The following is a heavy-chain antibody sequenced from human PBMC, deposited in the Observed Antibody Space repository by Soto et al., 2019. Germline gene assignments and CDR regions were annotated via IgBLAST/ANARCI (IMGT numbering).Heavy chain of an antibody. J-gene: IGHJ4*02. CDR1: GYSFTSYY. Sequence: QVQLVQSGAEVKRPGASVKVSCKASGYSFTSYYVHWVRQAPGQGLEWMGIINPSGGGETYAQKLQSRVSLTSETCSSTVSMELSRRGSEETAVYYCARVQYLGSDGYQPGYWGQGTLVTVSS. CDR2: INPSGGGE. D-gene: IGHD2-21*01. CDR3: ARVQYLGSDGYQPGY. V-gene: IGHV1-46*04.